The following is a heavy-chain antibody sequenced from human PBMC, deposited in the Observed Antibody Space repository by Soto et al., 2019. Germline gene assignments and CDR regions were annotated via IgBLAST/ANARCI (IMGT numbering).Heavy chain of an antibody. CDR3: ARGQYCSGVSCYSEPFPY. CDR2: IHHSGRT. D-gene: IGHD2-15*01. V-gene: IGHV4-30-2*01. J-gene: IGHJ4*02. Sequence: PSETLSLTXTVSGDSITSGGYLWTWIRQPPGQGLEWLGHIHHSGRTYYSPSLKSRVTISMDGSNNRFSLRLTSVTAADTAAYYCARGQYCSGVSCYSEPFPYWGQGTPVTVSS. CDR1: GDSITSGGYL.